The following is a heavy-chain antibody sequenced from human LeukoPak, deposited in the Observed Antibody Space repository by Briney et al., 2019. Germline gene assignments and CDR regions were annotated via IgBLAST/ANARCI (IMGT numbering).Heavy chain of an antibody. Sequence: ASVKVSCKVSGYTLTELSMHWGRQARGKGREGMGGFDPEDGETIYTQKFQGRVTMTEDTSTATAYMELSSLRSEDTAVYYCATEVKSDYFDYWGQGTLVTVSS. CDR2: FDPEDGET. J-gene: IGHJ4*02. CDR1: GYTLTELS. V-gene: IGHV1-24*01. CDR3: ATEVKSDYFDY.